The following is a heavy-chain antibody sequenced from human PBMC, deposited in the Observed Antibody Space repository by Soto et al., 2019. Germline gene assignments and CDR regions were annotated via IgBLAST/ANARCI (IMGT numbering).Heavy chain of an antibody. Sequence: GESLKISCKGSGYSVTSYWISWVGQMPVKGLEWMGRIDPSDSYTNYSPSFQGHVTISADKSVSTAYLQWSSLKASDTAMYYCARRGYGGYGGGDAFDIWGQGTMVTV. CDR2: IDPSDSYT. D-gene: IGHD5-12*01. CDR3: ARRGYGGYGGGDAFDI. V-gene: IGHV5-10-1*01. J-gene: IGHJ3*02. CDR1: GYSVTSYW.